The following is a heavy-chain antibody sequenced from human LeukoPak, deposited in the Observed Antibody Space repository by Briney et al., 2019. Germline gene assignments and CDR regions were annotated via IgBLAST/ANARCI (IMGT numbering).Heavy chain of an antibody. CDR3: VKDDGRVKGHIDY. CDR2: IWYDGSKK. J-gene: IGHJ4*02. CDR1: GFTFTNYG. V-gene: IGHV3-33*06. D-gene: IGHD5-24*01. Sequence: GKSLRLSCAASGFTFTNYGMHWVRQAPGKELEWVAVIWYDGSKKYYADSVKGRFTISRDNSKNTVYVQMNSMRVEDTAVYYCVKDDGRVKGHIDYWGQGTPVTVSS.